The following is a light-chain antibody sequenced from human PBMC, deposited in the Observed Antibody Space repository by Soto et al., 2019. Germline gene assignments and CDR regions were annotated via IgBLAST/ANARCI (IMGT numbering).Light chain of an antibody. CDR2: KAS. Sequence: DIQITQAPSTLSGSVGDRVTITCRASQTISSWLTWYQQKPGKAPKLLIYKASTVNSGVPSRFSGSGSGTEFTLTISSLQPDDFATYYCQHYNSYSEAFGQGTKVDIK. CDR1: QTISSW. V-gene: IGKV1-5*03. J-gene: IGKJ1*01. CDR3: QHYNSYSEA.